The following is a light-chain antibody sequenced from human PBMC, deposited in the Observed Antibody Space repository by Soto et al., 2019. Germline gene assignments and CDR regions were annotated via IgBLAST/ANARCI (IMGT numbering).Light chain of an antibody. CDR1: ETVNSDY. Sequence: EIVLAQSPGTLSLSPGETATLSCRASETVNSDYLAWFQQRPGQAPRLLIFATSRRATDIPDRFSGSGSGTDFTLAIRRLEPEDFAVYYCQQRGSWPPSITFGQGTRLEIK. CDR2: ATS. J-gene: IGKJ5*01. CDR3: QQRGSWPPSIT. V-gene: IGKV3D-20*02.